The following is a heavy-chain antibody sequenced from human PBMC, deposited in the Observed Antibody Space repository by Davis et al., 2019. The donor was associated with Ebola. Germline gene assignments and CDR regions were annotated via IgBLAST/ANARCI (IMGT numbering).Heavy chain of an antibody. CDR1: GFTFSGYA. V-gene: IGHV3-13*01. CDR3: ARGVAGRVRGVPWAMDV. Sequence: GGSLRLSCAASGFTFSGYAVSWVRQAPGKGLEWVSAIGTAGDTYYPGSVKGRFTIARENAKNSLYLQMNSLRAGDTAVYYCARGVAGRVRGVPWAMDVWGQGTTVTVSS. J-gene: IGHJ6*02. D-gene: IGHD3-10*01. CDR2: IGTAGDT.